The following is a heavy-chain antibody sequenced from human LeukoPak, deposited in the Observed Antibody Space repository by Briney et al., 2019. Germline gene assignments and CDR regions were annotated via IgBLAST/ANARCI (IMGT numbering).Heavy chain of an antibody. D-gene: IGHD6-19*01. CDR3: ARVFSGWYFYFDN. J-gene: IGHJ4*02. Sequence: GSLRLSCAASGFTFSSYWMHWVRQAAGKGLVWVSRINSDGSSTTYADSVKGRFTISRDNAKNTLYLPMNSLRAEDTGVYFCARVFSGWYFYFDNWGQGTLVTVSS. CDR1: GFTFSSYW. V-gene: IGHV3-74*01. CDR2: INSDGSST.